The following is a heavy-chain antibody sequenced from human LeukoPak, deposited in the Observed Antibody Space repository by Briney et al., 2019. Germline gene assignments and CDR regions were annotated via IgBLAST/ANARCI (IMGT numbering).Heavy chain of an antibody. CDR3: ARDLISKRRYYDFWSGPTG. J-gene: IGHJ4*02. D-gene: IGHD3-3*01. Sequence: ASVKVSCKAPGYTFTSYGISWVRQAPGQGLEWMGWISAYNGNTNYAQKLQGRVTMTTDTSTSTAYMELRSLRSDDTAVYYCARDLISKRRYYDFWSGPTGWGQGTLVTVSS. V-gene: IGHV1-18*01. CDR2: ISAYNGNT. CDR1: GYTFTSYG.